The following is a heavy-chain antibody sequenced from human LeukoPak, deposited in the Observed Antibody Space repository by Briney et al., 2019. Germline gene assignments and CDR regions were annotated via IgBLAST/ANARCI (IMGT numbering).Heavy chain of an antibody. D-gene: IGHD6-19*01. V-gene: IGHV1-46*01. CDR1: GFSFTAYY. Sequence: GASVKVSCKPSGFSFTAYYMHWVRQAPGQGLEWMGIINPSGGSTSYAQKFQGRVTMTRDTSTSTVYMELSSLRSEDTAVYYCARGAAVAGPSPSSFDYWGQGTLVTVSS. J-gene: IGHJ4*02. CDR3: ARGAAVAGPSPSSFDY. CDR2: INPSGGST.